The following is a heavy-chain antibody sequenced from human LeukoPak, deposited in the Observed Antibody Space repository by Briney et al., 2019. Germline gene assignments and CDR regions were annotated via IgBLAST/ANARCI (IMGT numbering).Heavy chain of an antibody. CDR2: IGWDSGRI. D-gene: IGHD2-2*02. CDR1: GLILNDHA. J-gene: IGHJ6*04. V-gene: IGHV3-9*01. CDR3: ARAPYRPYYYASDV. Sequence: GRSLRLSCVGSGLILNDHAMHWVRQVPGKGLEWVSGIGWDSGRIGYADSVKGRFTTSRDNAKNSLYLQMNSLRAEDTAVYYCARAPYRPYYYASDVLVEGTTPTVSS.